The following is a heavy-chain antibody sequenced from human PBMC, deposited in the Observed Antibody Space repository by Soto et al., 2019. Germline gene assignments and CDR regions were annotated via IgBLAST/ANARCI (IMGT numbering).Heavy chain of an antibody. V-gene: IGHV4-39*01. CDR2: IYYSGST. Sequence: QLQLQESGPGLVKPSETLSLTCTVSGGSISSSSYYWGWIRQPPGKGLEWIGSIYYSGSTYYNPSLKSRVTISVDTSKNQFSLKLSSVTAADTAVYYCARPSGAVRLVHPDYYYYGMDVWGQGTTVTVSS. CDR1: GGSISSSSYY. D-gene: IGHD3-9*01. J-gene: IGHJ6*02. CDR3: ARPSGAVRLVHPDYYYYGMDV.